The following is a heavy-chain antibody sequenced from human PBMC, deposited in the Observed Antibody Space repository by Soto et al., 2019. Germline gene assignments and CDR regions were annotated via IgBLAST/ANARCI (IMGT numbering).Heavy chain of an antibody. CDR2: IYYSGST. CDR1: GGSISSGGYC. D-gene: IGHD3-22*01. Sequence: SETLSLTCTVSGGSISSGGYCWSGIRQHPGKGLEWIGYIYYSGSTYYNPSLKSRVTISVDTSKNQFSLKLSSVTAADTAVYYCARGSYYDSSGYYLFGYFDYWGQGTLVTVSS. V-gene: IGHV4-31*03. CDR3: ARGSYYDSSGYYLFGYFDY. J-gene: IGHJ4*02.